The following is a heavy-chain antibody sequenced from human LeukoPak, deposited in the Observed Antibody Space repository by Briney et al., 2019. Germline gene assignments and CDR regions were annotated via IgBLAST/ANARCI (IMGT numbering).Heavy chain of an antibody. Sequence: GGSLRLSCAASGFTFTNSWMAWVRQAPGKGLEWVANIKQDGSTKHYADSLKGRFTISRDNPENSLYLQINSMRVDDKAVYYCARDTDGSLDYWGQGILVTVAS. CDR2: IKQDGSTK. CDR3: ARDTDGSLDY. CDR1: GFTFTNSW. V-gene: IGHV3-7*01. D-gene: IGHD1-26*01. J-gene: IGHJ4*02.